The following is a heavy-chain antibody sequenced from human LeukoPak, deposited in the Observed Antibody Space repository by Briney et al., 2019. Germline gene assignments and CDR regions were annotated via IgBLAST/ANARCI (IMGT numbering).Heavy chain of an antibody. V-gene: IGHV4-59*05. CDR2: IYYSGST. CDR3: ARHGIQLWSYFDY. D-gene: IGHD5-18*01. J-gene: IGHJ4*02. CDR1: GGSISSYY. Sequence: PSETLSLTCTVSGGSISSYYWSWIRQPPGKGLEWIGSIYYSGSTYYNPSLKSRVTISVDTSKNQFSLKLSSVTAADTAVYYCARHGIQLWSYFDYWGQGTLVTVSS.